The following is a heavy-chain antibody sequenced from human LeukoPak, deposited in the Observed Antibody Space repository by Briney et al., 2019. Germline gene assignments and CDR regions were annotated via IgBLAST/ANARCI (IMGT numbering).Heavy chain of an antibody. J-gene: IGHJ4*02. D-gene: IGHD3-16*02. Sequence: ASVTVSCMASGYTFTSYYMHWVRQAPGQGLEWMGIINSSGGSTTYAQKFQGRVSMTRDTSTSTVYMELRSLRSEDTAVYYCARERLVELSLDYSGQGTLVTVS. CDR1: GYTFTSYY. CDR3: ARERLVELSLDY. CDR2: INSSGGST. V-gene: IGHV1-46*01.